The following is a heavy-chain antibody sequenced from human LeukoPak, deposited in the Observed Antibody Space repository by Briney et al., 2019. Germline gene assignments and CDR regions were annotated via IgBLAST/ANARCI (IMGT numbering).Heavy chain of an antibody. CDR2: IYYSGST. CDR1: GGSISSYY. V-gene: IGHV4-59*01. J-gene: IGHJ4*02. D-gene: IGHD2-8*01. CDR3: ARAPEHCTNGVCYASAFDY. Sequence: SSETLSLTCTVSGGSISSYYWSWIRQPPGKGLEWIGYIYYSGSTNYNPSLKSRVTISVDTSKNQFSLKLSSVTAADTAVYYCARAPEHCTNGVCYASAFDYWGQGTLVTVSS.